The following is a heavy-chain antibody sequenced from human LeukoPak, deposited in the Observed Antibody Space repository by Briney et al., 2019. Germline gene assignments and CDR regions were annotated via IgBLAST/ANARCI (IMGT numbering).Heavy chain of an antibody. CDR1: GFTFSNYG. D-gene: IGHD5-18*01. CDR2: IVGSGVTT. CDR3: ARVERWIQFNY. V-gene: IGHV3-23*01. J-gene: IGHJ4*02. Sequence: GGSLRLSCVASGFTFSNYGMNWVRQAPGKGLEWVSGIVGSGVTTYYADSVKGRFTISRDNSKNTLYLHMNGLRVEDTAIYYCARVERWIQFNYWGQGTLVTVSS.